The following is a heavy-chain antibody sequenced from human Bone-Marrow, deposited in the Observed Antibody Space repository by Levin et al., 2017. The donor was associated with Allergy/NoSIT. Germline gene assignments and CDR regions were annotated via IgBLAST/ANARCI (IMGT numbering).Heavy chain of an antibody. CDR2: INHSGST. V-gene: IGHV4-34*01. D-gene: IGHD4-23*01. Sequence: SSQTLSLTCAVYGGSFSGYYWSWIRQPPGKGLEWIGEINHSGSTNYNPSLKSRVTISVDTSKNQFSLKLSSVTAADTAVYYCARGRYGYGGNRGLGYWGQGTLVTVSS. J-gene: IGHJ4*02. CDR1: GGSFSGYY. CDR3: ARGRYGYGGNRGLGY.